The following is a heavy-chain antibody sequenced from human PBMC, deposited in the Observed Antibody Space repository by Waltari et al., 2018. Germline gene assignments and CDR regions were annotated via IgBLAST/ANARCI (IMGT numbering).Heavy chain of an antibody. CDR2: INADGRAT. Sequence: EVQLVESGGGLVQPGGSLRLSCAASGFTFSAYRMHWGRQAPGKGLVWGSLINADGRATLYADSVKGRFTMSRDNAKDTLYLQMNSLRGEDTAVYYCAIQISGVVFWGQGTLVTVSS. D-gene: IGHD3-3*01. V-gene: IGHV3-74*01. CDR3: AIQISGVVF. J-gene: IGHJ4*02. CDR1: GFTFSAYR.